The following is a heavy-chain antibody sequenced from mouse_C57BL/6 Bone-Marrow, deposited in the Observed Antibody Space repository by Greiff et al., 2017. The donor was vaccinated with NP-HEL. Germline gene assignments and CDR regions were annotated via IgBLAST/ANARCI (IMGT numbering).Heavy chain of an antibody. V-gene: IGHV1-59*01. Sequence: VQLQQPGAELVRPGTSVKLSCKASGYTFTSYWMHWVKQRPGQGLEWIGVIDPSDSYTNYNQKFKGKATLTVDTSSSTAYMQLSSLTSEDSAVYYCASSPYYSKGYFDVWGTGTTVTVSS. CDR3: ASSPYYSKGYFDV. J-gene: IGHJ1*03. CDR2: IDPSDSYT. CDR1: GYTFTSYW. D-gene: IGHD2-5*01.